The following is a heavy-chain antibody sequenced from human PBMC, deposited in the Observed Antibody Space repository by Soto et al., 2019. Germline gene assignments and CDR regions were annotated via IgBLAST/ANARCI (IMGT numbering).Heavy chain of an antibody. CDR1: GVNFISYG. J-gene: IGHJ4*02. CDR2: ISYDGSNK. Sequence: GVSMRLSCAAAGVNFISYGRHWVRQAPGKGLEWVAVISYDGSNKYYADSVKGRFTISRDNSKNTLYLQMNSLRAEDTAVYYCAKDQAIAVAPDYWGQGTLVTVSS. D-gene: IGHD6-19*01. CDR3: AKDQAIAVAPDY. V-gene: IGHV3-30*18.